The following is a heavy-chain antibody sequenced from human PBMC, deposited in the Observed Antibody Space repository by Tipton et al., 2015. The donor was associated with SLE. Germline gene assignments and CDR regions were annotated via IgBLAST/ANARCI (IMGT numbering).Heavy chain of an antibody. CDR2: IYTSGNT. Sequence: GLVKPSETLSLTCTVSGGSINSYYWSWIRQPPGKGLEWIGNIYTSGNTNYNPSLKSRVTISVDTSKNQFSLTLNSVTAADTAVYFCARQPYYESPFDYWGQGTLVTVSS. D-gene: IGHD3-22*01. V-gene: IGHV4-4*08. CDR1: GGSINSYY. CDR3: ARQPYYESPFDY. J-gene: IGHJ4*02.